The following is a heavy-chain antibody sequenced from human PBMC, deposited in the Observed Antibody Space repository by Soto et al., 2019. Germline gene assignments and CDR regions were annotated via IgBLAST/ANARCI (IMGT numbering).Heavy chain of an antibody. J-gene: IGHJ3*01. CDR2: IWYDGTTK. V-gene: IGHV3-33*01. CDR1: GLTFRSCG. D-gene: IGHD2-15*01. CDR3: VRDLGPPVGSLMNDAFKL. Sequence: QIQLVESGGGVVQPGRSLRLSCAASGLTFRSCGMHWVRQAPGKGLEWVSVIWYDGTTKYYADSVKGRFTISRDTSRNTVFLQMDSLRAEDTAVYFCVRDLGPPVGSLMNDAFKLWGQGTMVTVSS.